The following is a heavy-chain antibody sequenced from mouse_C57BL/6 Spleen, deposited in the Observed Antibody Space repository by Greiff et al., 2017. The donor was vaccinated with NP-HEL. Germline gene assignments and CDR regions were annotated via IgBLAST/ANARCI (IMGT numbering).Heavy chain of an antibody. CDR1: GFSFNTYA. D-gene: IGHD2-4*01. CDR3: VRQDYDYDEAWFAY. J-gene: IGHJ3*01. V-gene: IGHV10-1*01. Sequence: EVKLVESGGGLVQPKGSLKLSCAASGFSFNTYAMNWVRQAPGKGLEWVARIRSKSNNYATYYADSVKDRFTISRDDSESMLYLQMNNLKTEDTAMYYCVRQDYDYDEAWFAYWGQGTLVTVSA. CDR2: IRSKSNNYAT.